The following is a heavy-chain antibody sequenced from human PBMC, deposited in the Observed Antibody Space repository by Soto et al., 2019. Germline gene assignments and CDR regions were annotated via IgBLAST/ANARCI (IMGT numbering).Heavy chain of an antibody. CDR1: GFSLFSYA. J-gene: IGHJ4*02. CDR3: ARGSYYDSSGSDY. CDR2: ISYEGRNK. V-gene: IGHV3-30*04. D-gene: IGHD3-22*01. Sequence: RLYCASFGFSLFSYAMDWVRQAQGKGLGWAAFISYEGRNKYYADSVKGRFTISRDNSKNTLYLQMNSLRAEDTAVYYCARGSYYDSSGSDYWGQGTLVTVSS.